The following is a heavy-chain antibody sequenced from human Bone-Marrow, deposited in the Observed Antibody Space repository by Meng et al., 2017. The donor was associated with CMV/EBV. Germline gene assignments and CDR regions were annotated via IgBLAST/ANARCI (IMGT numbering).Heavy chain of an antibody. Sequence: GGSLRLSCAASGFTFSSYWMSWVRQAPGKGLEWVANIKQDGSEKYYVDSVKGRFTISRDNAKNSLYLQMNSLRAEDTAVYYCARGSFTIFGVVPDYWGQGPLVTIYS. CDR2: IKQDGSEK. V-gene: IGHV3-7*01. CDR1: GFTFSSYW. D-gene: IGHD3-3*01. CDR3: ARGSFTIFGVVPDY. J-gene: IGHJ4*02.